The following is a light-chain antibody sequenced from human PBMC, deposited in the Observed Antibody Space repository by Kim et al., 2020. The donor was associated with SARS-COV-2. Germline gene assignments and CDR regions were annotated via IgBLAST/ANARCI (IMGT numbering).Light chain of an antibody. Sequence: GQRVTVSCSGGSSNIRSNTIKWRQQLPGTAPKLLTFTNNPRPSGVPDRFSGSKSGTSASLAISGLQTEDEADYYSAAWDDSLNGYVFGTGTKVTVL. CDR3: AAWDDSLNGYV. CDR1: SSNIRSNT. J-gene: IGLJ1*01. CDR2: TNN. V-gene: IGLV1-44*01.